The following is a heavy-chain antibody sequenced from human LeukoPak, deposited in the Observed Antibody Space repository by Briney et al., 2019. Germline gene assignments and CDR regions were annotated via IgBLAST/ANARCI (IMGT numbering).Heavy chain of an antibody. CDR2: IYSGGST. CDR1: GFTVSSNY. J-gene: IGHJ6*02. Sequence: GGPLRLSCAASGFTVSSNYMSWVRQAPGKGLEWVSVIYSGGSTYYADSVKGRFIISRDNSKNTLYLQMNRLRADDTAVYYCAREMTVAGYYGMDVWGQGTTVIVSS. V-gene: IGHV3-66*01. D-gene: IGHD6-19*01. CDR3: AREMTVAGYYGMDV.